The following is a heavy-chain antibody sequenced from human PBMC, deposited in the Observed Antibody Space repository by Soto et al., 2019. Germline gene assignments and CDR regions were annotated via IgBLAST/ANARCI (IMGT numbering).Heavy chain of an antibody. V-gene: IGHV3-21*01. CDR2: ISSSSSYI. J-gene: IGHJ6*02. D-gene: IGHD3-22*01. CDR3: ARVYYDSSGYRHYYGMDV. Sequence: EVQLVESGGGLVKPGGSLRLSCAASGFTFSSYSMNWVRQAPGKGLEWVSSISSSSSYIYYADSVKGRFTISRDNAKNSLYLQMNSPRAEDTAVYYCARVYYDSSGYRHYYGMDVWGQGTTVTVSS. CDR1: GFTFSSYS.